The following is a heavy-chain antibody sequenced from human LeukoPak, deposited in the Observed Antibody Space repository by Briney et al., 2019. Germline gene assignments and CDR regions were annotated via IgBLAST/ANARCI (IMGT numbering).Heavy chain of an antibody. CDR1: GFTFSSYW. J-gene: IGHJ4*02. D-gene: IGHD3-10*01. V-gene: IGHV3-74*01. CDR2: INSDGSST. Sequence: GGSLRLSCAASGFTFSSYWMHWVRQAPGTGLVWVSRINSDGSSTTYADSVKGRFTISRDNAKNTLYLQMNSLRAEDTAVYYCARDRYGSGSYRDYWGQGTLVTVSS. CDR3: ARDRYGSGSYRDY.